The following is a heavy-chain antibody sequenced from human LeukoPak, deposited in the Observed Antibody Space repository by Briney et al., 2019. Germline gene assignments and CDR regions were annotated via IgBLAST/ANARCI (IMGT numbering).Heavy chain of an antibody. D-gene: IGHD3-10*01. CDR3: AREEISDGWGKKNFDF. V-gene: IGHV1-2*02. CDR2: IDPSSGGT. CDR1: GYTLTGSY. J-gene: IGHJ4*02. Sequence: APVKVSCKASGYTLTGSYMHWVRQAPGQGPEWMGWIDPSSGGTRYAQNFQGRVTMTRDTSITTAYMELSGLRSDDTAMYYCAREEISDGWGKKNFDFWGQGTLVTVSS.